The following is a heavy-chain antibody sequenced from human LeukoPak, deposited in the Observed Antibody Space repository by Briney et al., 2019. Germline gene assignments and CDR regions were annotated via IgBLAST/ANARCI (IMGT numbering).Heavy chain of an antibody. CDR1: GGSISSGGYY. D-gene: IGHD2-15*01. Sequence: SETLSLTCTVSGGSISSGGYYWSWIRQHPGKGLEWIGYIYYSGSTYYNPSLKSRVTISVDTSKNQFSLKLSSVTAADTAVYYCARAQAGGGSCPVDYWGQGTLVTVSS. CDR3: ARAQAGGGSCPVDY. V-gene: IGHV4-31*03. CDR2: IYYSGST. J-gene: IGHJ4*02.